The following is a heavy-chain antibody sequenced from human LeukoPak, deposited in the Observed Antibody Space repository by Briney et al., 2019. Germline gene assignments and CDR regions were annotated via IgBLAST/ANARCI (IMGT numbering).Heavy chain of an antibody. CDR2: ISISGSTI. Sequence: GGSLRLSCAASGFTFSDYYMSWIRQAPGKGLEWVSYISISGSTIYYADSVKGRFTISRDNAKNSLYLQMNSLRAEDTAVYHCARGPIAAAGTAKNWFDPWGQGTLVTVSS. D-gene: IGHD6-13*01. V-gene: IGHV3-11*04. CDR3: ARGPIAAAGTAKNWFDP. CDR1: GFTFSDYY. J-gene: IGHJ5*02.